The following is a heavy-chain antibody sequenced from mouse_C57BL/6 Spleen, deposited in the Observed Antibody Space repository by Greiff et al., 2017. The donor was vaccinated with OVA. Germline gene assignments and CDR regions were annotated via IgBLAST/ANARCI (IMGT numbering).Heavy chain of an antibody. D-gene: IGHD1-1*01. CDR1: GFTFSDAW. J-gene: IGHJ2*01. Sequence: EVKLMESGGGLVQPGGSMKLSCAASGFTFSDAWMDWVRQSPEKGLEWVAEIRNKANNHATYYAESVKGRFTSSRDDSKSSVYLQMTSLRAEDTGIYYCTRRGGSTCFDYWGQGTTLTVSS. CDR2: IRNKANNHAT. V-gene: IGHV6-6*01. CDR3: TRRGGSTCFDY.